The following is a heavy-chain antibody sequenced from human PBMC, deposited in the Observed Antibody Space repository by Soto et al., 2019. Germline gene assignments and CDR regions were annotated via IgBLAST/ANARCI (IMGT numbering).Heavy chain of an antibody. D-gene: IGHD3-3*01. Sequence: QVQLVESGGDAVQPGASLRLSCIGSGLSFTAYGMHWVRQAPGKGLESVALISSDGTNKQYIDSVKGRFFVSRDNSMNTLYLQMDNLRGGDTAVYYCAKDQSYYGWSAVWDVWGQGTTVTVSS. CDR2: ISSDGTNK. CDR3: AKDQSYYGWSAVWDV. V-gene: IGHV3-30*18. CDR1: GLSFTAYG. J-gene: IGHJ6*02.